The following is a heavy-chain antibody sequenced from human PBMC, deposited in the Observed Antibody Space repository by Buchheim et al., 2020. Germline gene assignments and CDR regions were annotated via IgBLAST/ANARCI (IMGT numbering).Heavy chain of an antibody. CDR1: GFTFSSYP. Sequence: VQLVESGGGVVQPGRSPRLSCAASGFTFSSYPMSWVRQAPGKGLERVSAISGSGAGTSYADSVKGRFTMSRDTSMNTLYLQMNSLRAEDTAVYYCAKNSVHGDWPEYWGQGTL. D-gene: IGHD4-17*01. CDR3: AKNSVHGDWPEY. V-gene: IGHV3-23*04. J-gene: IGHJ4*02. CDR2: ISGSGAGT.